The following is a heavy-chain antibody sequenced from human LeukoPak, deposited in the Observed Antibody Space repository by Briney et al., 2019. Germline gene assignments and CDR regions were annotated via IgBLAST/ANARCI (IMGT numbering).Heavy chain of an antibody. Sequence: GGSLRLSCAASGFTFNNAWMNWVRQAPGKGLEWVGRIKSKNVGGTTDYAAPVKGRFTISRDDSKNTVYLQMNSLKIEDTAVYYCTSHAALDPWGQGTLVTVSS. CDR2: IKSKNVGGTT. J-gene: IGHJ5*02. V-gene: IGHV3-15*01. CDR1: GFTFNNAW. CDR3: TSHAALDP.